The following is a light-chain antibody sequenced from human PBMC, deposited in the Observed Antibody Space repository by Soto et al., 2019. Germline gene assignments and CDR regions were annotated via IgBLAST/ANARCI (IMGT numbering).Light chain of an antibody. CDR1: QSISSW. J-gene: IGKJ4*01. CDR2: KAS. V-gene: IGKV1-5*03. CDR3: QQYGVSPT. Sequence: DIQMTQSPSTLSASVGDRVTITCRASQSISSWLAWYQQKPGKAPKLLIYKASSLESGVPSRFSGSGSGTEFTLTISSLQPDDSATYYCQQYGVSPTFGGGTKVDIK.